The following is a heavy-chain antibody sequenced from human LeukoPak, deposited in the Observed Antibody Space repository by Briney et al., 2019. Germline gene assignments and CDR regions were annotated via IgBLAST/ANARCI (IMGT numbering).Heavy chain of an antibody. J-gene: IGHJ4*02. CDR3: ARVYGYSSSWYPDY. CDR2: IYTSGST. CDR1: GGSISSYY. Sequence: SETLSLTCTVSGGSISSYYWSWIRQPAGKGLEWIGRIYTSGSTYYNPSLKSRVTISVDTSKNQFSLKLSSVTAADTAVYYCARVYGYSSSWYPDYWGQGTLVTVSS. V-gene: IGHV4-4*07. D-gene: IGHD6-13*01.